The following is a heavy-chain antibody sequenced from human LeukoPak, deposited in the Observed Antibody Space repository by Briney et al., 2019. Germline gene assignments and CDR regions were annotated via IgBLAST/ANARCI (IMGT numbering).Heavy chain of an antibody. D-gene: IGHD6-13*01. CDR1: GVSFSGYY. V-gene: IGHV4-34*01. J-gene: IGHJ6*03. Sequence: SETLCLSCAVYGVSFSGYYWSWIRQPPGKGLEWIGEINHSGSTNYNPSLKSRVTISVDTSKNQFSLKLSSVTAADSAVYYCARARPRYRSSWTEYYYYYYMDVWGKGTTVTVSS. CDR3: ARARPRYRSSWTEYYYYYYMDV. CDR2: INHSGST.